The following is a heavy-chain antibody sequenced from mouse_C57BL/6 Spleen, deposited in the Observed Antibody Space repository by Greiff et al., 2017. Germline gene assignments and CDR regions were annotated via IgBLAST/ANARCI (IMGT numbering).Heavy chain of an antibody. D-gene: IGHD1-1*01. Sequence: EVMLVESGEGLVKPGGSLKLSCAASGFTFSSYAMSWVRQTPEKRLEWVAYISSGGDYIYYADTVKGRFTISRDNARNTLYLQMSSLKSEDTAMYYCTRDSTTVVAPYFDYWGQGTTLTVSS. J-gene: IGHJ2*01. CDR2: ISSGGDYI. V-gene: IGHV5-9-1*02. CDR3: TRDSTTVVAPYFDY. CDR1: GFTFSSYA.